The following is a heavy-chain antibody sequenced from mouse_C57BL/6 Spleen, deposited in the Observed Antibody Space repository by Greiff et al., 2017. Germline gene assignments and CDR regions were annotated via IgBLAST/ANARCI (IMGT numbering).Heavy chain of an antibody. CDR2: IDPSDSYT. Sequence: QVQLKQPGAELVKPGASVKLSCKASGYTFTSYWMQWVKQRPGQGLEWIGEIDPSDSYTNYNQKFKGKATLTVDTSSSTAYMQLSSLTSEDSAVYYCARRDDYGAWAYWYFDVWGTGTTVTVSS. CDR3: ARRDDYGAWAYWYFDV. CDR1: GYTFTSYW. J-gene: IGHJ1*03. V-gene: IGHV1-50*01. D-gene: IGHD2-4*01.